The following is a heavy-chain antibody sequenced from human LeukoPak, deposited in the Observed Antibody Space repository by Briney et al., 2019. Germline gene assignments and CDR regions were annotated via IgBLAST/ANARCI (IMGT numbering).Heavy chain of an antibody. CDR2: IYYSGST. D-gene: IGHD3-10*01. Sequence: SETLSLTCTVSGGSISSYYWSWIRQPPGKGLEWIGYIYYSGSTNYNPSLKSRVTISVDTSKNQFSLKLSSVTAADTAVYYCARDREGYYYGSGSYYNGYYYYGMDVWGQGTTVTVSS. J-gene: IGHJ6*02. CDR1: GGSISSYY. V-gene: IGHV4-59*01. CDR3: ARDREGYYYGSGSYYNGYYYYGMDV.